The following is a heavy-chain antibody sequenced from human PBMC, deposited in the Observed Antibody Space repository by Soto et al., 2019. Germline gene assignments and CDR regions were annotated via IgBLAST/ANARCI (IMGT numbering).Heavy chain of an antibody. J-gene: IGHJ4*02. CDR2: IHYSGTT. D-gene: IGHD6-13*01. CDR3: AAGEASSRNLAPYYLDF. V-gene: IGHV4-59*01. Sequence: SETLSLTCTVSGGSMRNYFWTWIRQPPGKGLEWIGYIHYSGTTSFFPSYNPSLRSRVTISEDTSKNQXXXXLLSVTTADTAVYFCAAGEASSRNLAPYYLDFWGQGTLVTVSS. CDR1: GGSMRNYF.